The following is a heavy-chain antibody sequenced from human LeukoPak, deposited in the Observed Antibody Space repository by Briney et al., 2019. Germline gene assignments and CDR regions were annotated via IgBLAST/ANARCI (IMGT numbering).Heavy chain of an antibody. D-gene: IGHD3-3*01. CDR3: ARASSADFWSGYYLLDYYYYYGMDV. J-gene: IGHJ6*02. CDR2: IKQDGSEK. CDR1: GFTFSSYW. V-gene: IGHV3-7*01. Sequence: PGGSLRLSCAASGFTFSSYWMSWVRQAPGKGLEWVANIKQDGSEKYYVDSVKGRFTISRDNAKNSLYLQMNSLRAEDTAVYYCARASSADFWSGYYLLDYYYYYGMDVWGQGTTVPVSS.